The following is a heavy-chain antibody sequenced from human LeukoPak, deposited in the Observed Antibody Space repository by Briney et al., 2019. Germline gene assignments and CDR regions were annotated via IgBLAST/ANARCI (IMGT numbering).Heavy chain of an antibody. CDR3: VNQISGWVY. V-gene: IGHV3-64D*06. Sequence: PGGSLRLSCSASGFTFSTYTMHWVRQAPGKGLEYVSAISSNGGSTYHADSVKGRFTISRDNSKNTLYLQMSSLGAEDTAVYYCVNQISGWVYWGQGTLVTVSS. CDR2: ISSNGGST. J-gene: IGHJ4*02. CDR1: GFTFSTYT. D-gene: IGHD6-19*01.